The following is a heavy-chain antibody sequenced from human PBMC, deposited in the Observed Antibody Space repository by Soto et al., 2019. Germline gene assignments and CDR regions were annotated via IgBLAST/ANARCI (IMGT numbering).Heavy chain of an antibody. J-gene: IGHJ4*02. CDR3: AKAYFVWSSEQPYYFDY. V-gene: IGHV3-23*01. Sequence: EVQLLDSGGGLVQPGGSLRLSCAASGFTFSKYAMTWVRQGPGKGLEWVSGISGSGGRSYYADSVKGRFTISRDNSKSTLYLQMNSLTAEDTAVYYCAKAYFVWSSEQPYYFDYWGQGTLVTGSS. CDR2: ISGSGGRS. D-gene: IGHD3-16*01. CDR1: GFTFSKYA.